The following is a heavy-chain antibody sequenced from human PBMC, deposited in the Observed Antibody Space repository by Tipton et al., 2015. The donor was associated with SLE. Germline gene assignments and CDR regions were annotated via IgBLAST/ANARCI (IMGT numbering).Heavy chain of an antibody. CDR3: ARELRIVGAKDWFDH. CDR2: IYYSGST. J-gene: IGHJ5*02. D-gene: IGHD1-26*01. V-gene: IGHV4-39*07. CDR1: GGSISSSSYY. Sequence: TLSLTCTVSGGSISSSSYYWGWIRQPPGKGLEWIGSIYYSGSTYYNPSLKSRVTISVDTSKNQFSLKLSSVTAADTAVYYCARELRIVGAKDWFDHWGQGTLVTVSS.